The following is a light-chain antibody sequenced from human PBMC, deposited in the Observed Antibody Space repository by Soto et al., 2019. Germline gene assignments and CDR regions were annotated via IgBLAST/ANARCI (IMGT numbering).Light chain of an antibody. CDR1: SSKIGAGYD. Sequence: QSVLTQPPSVSGAPGQRVTISCTGSSSKIGAGYDVHWYRQLPGTAPKLLIYDNNNRPSGVPDRFSGSKSGTSASLAITGLQAEDEADYYCQSYDRSLSGSRVFGTGTKVTVL. V-gene: IGLV1-40*01. CDR2: DNN. J-gene: IGLJ1*01. CDR3: QSYDRSLSGSRV.